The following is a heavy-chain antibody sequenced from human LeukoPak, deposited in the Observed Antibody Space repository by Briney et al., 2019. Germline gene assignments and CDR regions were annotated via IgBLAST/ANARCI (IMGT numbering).Heavy chain of an antibody. CDR3: AKGGTTVVDY. J-gene: IGHJ4*02. V-gene: IGHV3-74*03. D-gene: IGHD4-23*01. Sequence: QPGGSLRLSCGATGFPISSYWMHWVRQAPGKGLVWVSRINGDGSSTTYADSVKGRFTISRDNAKNTLYLQMNSLRAEDTAVYYCAKGGTTVVDYWGQGTLVTVSS. CDR2: INGDGSST. CDR1: GFPISSYW.